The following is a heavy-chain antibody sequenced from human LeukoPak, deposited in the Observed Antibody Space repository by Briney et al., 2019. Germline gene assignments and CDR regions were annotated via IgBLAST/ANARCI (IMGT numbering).Heavy chain of an antibody. J-gene: IGHJ4*02. CDR3: AKSRGMYDESGWRTFDY. Sequence: GGSLRLSCAASGFAFSSYTMTWVRQAPGKGLEWVSIISDNGDYTYYADSVKGRFTISRDNSENTVYLQMKSLRAEDTAIYYCAKSRGMYDESGWRTFDYWGQGTLVTVSS. CDR2: ISDNGDYT. V-gene: IGHV3-23*01. CDR1: GFAFSSYT. D-gene: IGHD6-19*01.